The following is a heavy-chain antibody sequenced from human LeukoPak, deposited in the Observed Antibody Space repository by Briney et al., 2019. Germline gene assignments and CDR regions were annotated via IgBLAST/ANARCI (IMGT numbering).Heavy chain of an antibody. CDR3: ARGGFLGAKIPH. CDR2: IYTSGST. J-gene: IGHJ4*02. V-gene: IGHV4-61*02. CDR1: GGSISSGSYY. Sequence: SETLSLTCTVSGGSISSGSYYWSWIRQPAGKGLEWIGRIYTSGSTNYNPSLKSRVTISVDTSKNQFSLKLSSVTAADTAVYYCARGGFLGAKIPHWGQGTLVTVSS. D-gene: IGHD1-26*01.